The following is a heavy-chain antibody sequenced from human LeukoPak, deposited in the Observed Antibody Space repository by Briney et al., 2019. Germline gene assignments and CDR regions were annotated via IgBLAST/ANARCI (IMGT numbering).Heavy chain of an antibody. Sequence: SETLSLTCTVSGGSIRSSSYYWGWIRQPPGKGLEWIGSIYYSGNTYYTPSLKSRVTISLDTSKNQFSLKLSSVTAADTAVYYCARHEPYKYYYDSSGQTPIAFDIXXXGTMVTVSS. V-gene: IGHV4-39*07. D-gene: IGHD3-22*01. CDR3: ARHEPYKYYYDSSGQTPIAFDI. J-gene: IGHJ3*02. CDR2: IYYSGNT. CDR1: GGSIRSSSYY.